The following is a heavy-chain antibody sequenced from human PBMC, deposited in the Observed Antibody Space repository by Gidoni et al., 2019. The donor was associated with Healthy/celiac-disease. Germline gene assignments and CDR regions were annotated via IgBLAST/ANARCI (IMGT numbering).Heavy chain of an antibody. V-gene: IGHV4-4*07. CDR3: ARESIAAAGNVY. D-gene: IGHD6-13*01. CDR1: GRSISSYY. Sequence: QVQLPESGPGLVKPSEPLSLPCTVSGRSISSYYWSWTRQPAGKGLEWSGRIYTSGSTNYNPSLKSRVTMSVDTSKNQFSLKLSSVTAADTAVYYCARESIAAAGNVYWGQGTLVTVSS. CDR2: IYTSGST. J-gene: IGHJ4*02.